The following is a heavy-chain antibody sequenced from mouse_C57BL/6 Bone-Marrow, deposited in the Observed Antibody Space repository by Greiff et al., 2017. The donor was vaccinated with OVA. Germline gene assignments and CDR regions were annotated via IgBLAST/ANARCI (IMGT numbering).Heavy chain of an antibody. J-gene: IGHJ4*01. D-gene: IGHD1-1*01. CDR2: ISSGSSTI. Sequence: EVQLVESGGGLVKPGGSLKLSCAASGFTFSDYGMHWVRQAPEKGLEWVAYISSGSSTIYYADTVKGRFTISRDNAKNTLFLQMTSLRSEDTAMYYCARRNYYGSSWGYAMDYWGQGTSVTVSS. CDR1: GFTFSDYG. V-gene: IGHV5-17*01. CDR3: ARRNYYGSSWGYAMDY.